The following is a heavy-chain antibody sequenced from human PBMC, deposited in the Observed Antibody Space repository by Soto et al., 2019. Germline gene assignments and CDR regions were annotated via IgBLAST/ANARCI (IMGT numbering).Heavy chain of an antibody. CDR2: VSHDGRNT. V-gene: IGHV3-30*18. J-gene: IGHJ4*02. CDR1: GFTFSDYA. D-gene: IGHD6-19*01. Sequence: RFSCAASGFTFSDYAMHWVRQAPGKGLEWVAVVSHDGRNTHYADSVKGRFTISRDSSKNTVSLEMTSLRAEDTAVYYCAKGGRQWLVTSDFNYWGQGALVTVSS. CDR3: AKGGRQWLVTSDFNY.